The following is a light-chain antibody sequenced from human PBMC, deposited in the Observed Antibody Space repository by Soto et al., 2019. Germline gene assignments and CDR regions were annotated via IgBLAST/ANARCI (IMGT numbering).Light chain of an antibody. CDR1: QSVSASY. J-gene: IGKJ1*01. CDR2: GAS. CDR3: QHYNSYSEA. Sequence: ENVLTQSPGTLSLSPGERATLSCKASQSVSASYLVWYQQKPGQAPRLLIYGASNRATGIPDRFSGSGSGTEFTLTISSLQPDDFATYYCQHYNSYSEAFGQGTKVDI. V-gene: IGKV3-20*01.